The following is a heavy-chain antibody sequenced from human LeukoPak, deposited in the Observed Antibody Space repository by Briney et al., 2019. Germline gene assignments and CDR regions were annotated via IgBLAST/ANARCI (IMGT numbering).Heavy chain of an antibody. Sequence: SETLSLTCAVSGYSISSGYYWGWIRQPPGKGLEWIGSIYHSGSTYYNPSLNSRVTISEDTSKNHFPLKLSSVTAADTAVYYCAILSRGGGDYGYWGQGTLVTVSS. J-gene: IGHJ4*02. CDR2: IYHSGST. V-gene: IGHV4-38-2*01. CDR1: GYSISSGYY. D-gene: IGHD4-17*01. CDR3: AILSRGGGDYGY.